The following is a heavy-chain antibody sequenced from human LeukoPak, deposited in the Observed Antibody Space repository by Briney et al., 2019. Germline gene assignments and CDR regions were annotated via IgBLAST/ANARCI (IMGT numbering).Heavy chain of an antibody. CDR1: GYTFTGYY. J-gene: IGHJ5*02. V-gene: IGHV1-2*02. Sequence: ASAKVSCKASGYTFTGYYMHWVRQAPGQGLEWMGWINPNSGGTNYAQKFQGRVTMTRDTSISTAYMELSRLRSDDTAVYYCARDGLMVYAIGDNWFDPWGQGTLVTVSS. CDR2: INPNSGGT. CDR3: ARDGLMVYAIGDNWFDP. D-gene: IGHD2-8*01.